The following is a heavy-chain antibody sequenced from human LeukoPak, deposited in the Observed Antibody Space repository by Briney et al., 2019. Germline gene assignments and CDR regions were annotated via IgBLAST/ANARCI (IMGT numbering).Heavy chain of an antibody. CDR2: IYTGGST. J-gene: IGHJ4*02. CDR1: GFTVGRNY. CDR3: ARGLTDMDAANY. Sequence: GGSLRLSCAVSGFTVGRNYMTWVRQAPGKGLEWVSVIYTGGSTFYADSVKGRFTISRDNSKNILYLQMNSPRAEDTAVYYCARGLTDMDAANYWGQGTLVTVSS. V-gene: IGHV3-53*01. D-gene: IGHD2-2*01.